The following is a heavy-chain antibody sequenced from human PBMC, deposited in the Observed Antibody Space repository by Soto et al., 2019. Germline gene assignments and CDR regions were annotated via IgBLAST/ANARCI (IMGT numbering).Heavy chain of an antibody. CDR2: IYHSGST. CDR1: SGSISSSNW. V-gene: IGHV4-4*02. Sequence: PSETLSLTCAVSSGSISSSNWWSWVRQPPGKGLEWIGEIYHSGSTNYNPSLKSRVTISVDKSKNQFSLKLSSVTAADTAVYYCARGDFWSGYYTGLDYWGQGTLVTVSS. D-gene: IGHD3-3*01. CDR3: ARGDFWSGYYTGLDY. J-gene: IGHJ4*02.